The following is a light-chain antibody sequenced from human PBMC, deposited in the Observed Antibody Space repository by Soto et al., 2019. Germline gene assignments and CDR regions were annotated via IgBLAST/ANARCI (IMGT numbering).Light chain of an antibody. J-gene: IGLJ1*01. Sequence: LTQPASVSGSLCLSITISCTGASSDVGRYNYVSWYQQHPGKAPKLIIYEVTNRPSGVSTRFSGSKSGNTASLTISGLQAEDEADYYCSSLRNTRGVFGTGTKVTVL. CDR1: SSDVGRYNY. CDR3: SSLRNTRGV. CDR2: EVT. V-gene: IGLV2-14*03.